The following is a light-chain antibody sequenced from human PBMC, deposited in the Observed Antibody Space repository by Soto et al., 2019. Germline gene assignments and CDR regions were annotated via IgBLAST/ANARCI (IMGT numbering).Light chain of an antibody. Sequence: FVLKQSPATLSLSPGKRATLSCRASQSVSSYVAWYQQKPGQAPRLVIYDASSRATGVPPRFSGSGSGTDFTLTISSLEPEDFAVYYCQQRNTFGQGTRLE. CDR3: QQRNT. J-gene: IGKJ5*01. V-gene: IGKV3-11*01. CDR2: DAS. CDR1: QSVSSY.